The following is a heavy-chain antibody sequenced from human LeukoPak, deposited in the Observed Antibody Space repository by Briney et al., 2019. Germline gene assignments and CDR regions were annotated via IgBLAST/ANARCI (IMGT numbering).Heavy chain of an antibody. J-gene: IGHJ5*02. CDR1: GHTFTSYG. Sequence: ASVKVSCKASGHTFTSYGISWVRQAPGQGLEWMGWISAYNGNTNYAQKLQGRVTMTTDTSTSTAYMELRSLRSDDTAVYYCARDIGEYQLRRGFDPWGQGTLVTVSS. D-gene: IGHD2-2*01. V-gene: IGHV1-18*01. CDR3: ARDIGEYQLRRGFDP. CDR2: ISAYNGNT.